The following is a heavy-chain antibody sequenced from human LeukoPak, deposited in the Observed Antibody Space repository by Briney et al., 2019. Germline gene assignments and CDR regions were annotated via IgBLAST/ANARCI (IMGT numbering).Heavy chain of an antibody. CDR1: GFTFSSYN. V-gene: IGHV3-48*02. Sequence: SLRLSCVASGFTFSSYNMNCVRQAPGKRPEWVSYISSSSSTIYYADSVRGRFTISRDSAENSRLLQMNRLRDEDTAVYYCARLSYGAGSVYWGKGAVVTVSS. CDR3: ARLSYGAGSVY. J-gene: IGHJ4*02. D-gene: IGHD4-17*01. CDR2: ISSSSSTI.